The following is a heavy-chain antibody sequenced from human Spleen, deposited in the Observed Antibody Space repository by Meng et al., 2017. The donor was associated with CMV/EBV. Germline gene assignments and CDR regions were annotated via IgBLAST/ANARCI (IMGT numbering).Heavy chain of an antibody. D-gene: IGHD1-1*01. CDR3: ARDILERNALDM. V-gene: IGHV4-61*01. Sequence: GGSVRSGLYYWSCLRQPPGKGLEWIGYISYIGSTNYNPSLRSRVTISVDTSKNQFSLKLTSVTAADTAIFYCARDILERNALDMWGQGTMVTVSS. J-gene: IGHJ3*02. CDR1: GGSVRSGLYY. CDR2: ISYIGST.